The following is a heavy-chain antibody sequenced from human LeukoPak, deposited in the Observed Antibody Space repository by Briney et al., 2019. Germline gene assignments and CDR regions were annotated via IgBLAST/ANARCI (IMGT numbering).Heavy chain of an antibody. D-gene: IGHD2-15*01. CDR1: DGSISSSAYY. CDR2: INADEDRA. CDR3: ARGGPIYCSGDSCYPGDY. V-gene: IGHV3-74*01. J-gene: IGHJ4*02. Sequence: ETLSLTCTVSDGSISSSAYYWGWVRQAPGKGLVWVSHINADEDRAAYADSVKGRFTISRDNARNTLYLQMNSLRAEDTAVYYCARGGPIYCSGDSCYPGDYWGQGTLVTVSS.